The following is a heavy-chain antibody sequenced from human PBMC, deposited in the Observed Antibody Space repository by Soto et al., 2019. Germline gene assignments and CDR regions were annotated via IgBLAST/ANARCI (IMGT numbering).Heavy chain of an antibody. CDR1: GYTFATSG. CDR3: ARASWKFVDPYNFDY. J-gene: IGHJ4*02. Sequence: KVSCKASGYTFATSGFIWVRQAPGQGLEWMGWISAKSGDSDTRYSPSFRGQVTISADRSISTAYLQWSSLKASDTAIYYCARASWKFVDPYNFDYWGQGTLVTVSS. CDR2: ISAKSGDSDT. D-gene: IGHD1-1*01. V-gene: IGHV5-51*01.